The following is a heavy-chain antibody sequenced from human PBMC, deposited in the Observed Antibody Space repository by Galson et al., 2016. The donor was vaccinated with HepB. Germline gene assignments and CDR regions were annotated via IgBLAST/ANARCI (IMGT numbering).Heavy chain of an antibody. J-gene: IGHJ6*02. CDR1: GGSTTSYY. V-gene: IGHV4-59*01. CDR3: ARLTPHLYYYGMDV. Sequence: SETLSLTCTVSGGSTTSYYWSWIRQPPGKGLEWIGYIYHSGRTKYNPSLKSRVTISEDTSKNQFSLKLRSVTAADTAVYYCARLTPHLYYYGMDVWGQGTTVIVSS. CDR2: IYHSGRT.